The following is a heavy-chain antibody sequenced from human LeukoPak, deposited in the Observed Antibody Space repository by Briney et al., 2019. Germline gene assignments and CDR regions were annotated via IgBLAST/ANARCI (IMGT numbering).Heavy chain of an antibody. CDR3: ARNENSGWGYFDY. CDR2: IGGSNGIT. J-gene: IGHJ4*02. D-gene: IGHD5-12*01. V-gene: IGHV3-23*01. Sequence: PGGSLRLSCAASGLTVTNAWMNWVRQAPGKGLEWVSVIGGSNGITFYVGSVKGRFTISRDNSKDTLYLQMNSLRAEDTAVYYCARNENSGWGYFDYWGQGTLVTVSS. CDR1: GLTVTNAW.